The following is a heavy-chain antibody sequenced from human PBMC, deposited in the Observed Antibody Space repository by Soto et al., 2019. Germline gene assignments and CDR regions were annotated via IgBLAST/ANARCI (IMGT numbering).Heavy chain of an antibody. Sequence: QVQLVQSGAEVKKPGSSVKVSCKASGGTFSSYAISWVRQAPGQGLEWMGGIIPIFGTANYAQKFQGRVTITADQSTSTAYMELSSLRSEDTAVYYCARVIRERFYYGMDVGGQGTTVTVSS. V-gene: IGHV1-69*01. D-gene: IGHD1-1*01. J-gene: IGHJ6*02. CDR2: IIPIFGTA. CDR3: ARVIRERFYYGMDV. CDR1: GGTFSSYA.